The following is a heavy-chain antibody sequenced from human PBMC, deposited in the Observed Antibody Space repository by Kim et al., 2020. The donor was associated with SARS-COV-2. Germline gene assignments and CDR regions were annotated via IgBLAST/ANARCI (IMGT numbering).Heavy chain of an antibody. V-gene: IGHV1-18*01. CDR1: GYTFTSYD. J-gene: IGHJ4*02. Sequence: ASVKVSCKASGYTFTSYDISWVRQAPGQGLEWMGWISAYNGNTNYAQKLQGRVTMTTDTSTSTAYMELRSLRSDDTAVYYCARGTNPVDTAMVTFDYWGQGTLVTVSS. CDR3: ARGTNPVDTAMVTFDY. D-gene: IGHD5-18*01. CDR2: ISAYNGNT.